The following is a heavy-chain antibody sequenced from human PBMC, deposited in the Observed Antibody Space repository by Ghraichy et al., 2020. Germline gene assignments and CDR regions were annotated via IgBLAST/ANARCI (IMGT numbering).Heavy chain of an antibody. D-gene: IGHD3-3*01. V-gene: IGHV1-2*02. CDR3: AKEAVIGNWRDLWSAPD. Sequence: SVKVSCKAFGYTFTDYYLHWVRQAPGQGLEWMGWINPSSGDTNYAQTFRGRLTMTRDASINTAYMELSRLRYDDTAVYYCAKEAVIGNWRDLWSAPDWGQGALVTVSS. CDR2: INPSSGDT. CDR1: GYTFTDYY. J-gene: IGHJ4*02.